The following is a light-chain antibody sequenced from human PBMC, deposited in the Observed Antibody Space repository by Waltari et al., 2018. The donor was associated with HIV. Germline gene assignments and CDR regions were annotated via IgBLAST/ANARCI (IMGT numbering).Light chain of an antibody. CDR1: QSIRNS. V-gene: IGKV3-11*01. CDR2: DAS. Sequence: EIVLTQSPATLSLSPGERATLSCRASQSIRNSLAWYQQIPGQAPRLLIYDASKRATGIPPKFSGSGSGTDFTLTISSLEPDDFAVYFCQLRSNWPLYAFGPGTRVEIK. J-gene: IGKJ3*01. CDR3: QLRSNWPLYA.